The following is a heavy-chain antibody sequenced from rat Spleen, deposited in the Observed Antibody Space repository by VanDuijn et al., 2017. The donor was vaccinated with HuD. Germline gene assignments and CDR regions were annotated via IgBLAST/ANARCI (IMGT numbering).Heavy chain of an antibody. CDR3: ARQPYSSYIYFDY. J-gene: IGHJ2*01. CDR1: RFTFSNYY. CDR2: ISDSGSRI. Sequence: EVQLVESGGGLVQPRRSLKLSCAASRFTFSNYYMAWVRQAPKKGLEWVATISDSGSRIYYPDSVKGRFTISRDNAKSSLYLQMNSLKSEDTATYYCARQPYSSYIYFDYWGQGVMVTVSS. V-gene: IGHV5-7*01. D-gene: IGHD1-2*01.